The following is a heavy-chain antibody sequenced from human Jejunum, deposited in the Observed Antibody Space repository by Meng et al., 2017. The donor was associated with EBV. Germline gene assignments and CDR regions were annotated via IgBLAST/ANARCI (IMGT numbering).Heavy chain of an antibody. CDR3: ARGNHGPDY. CDR2: IDSDGSNT. CDR1: GFIFSSYA. J-gene: IGHJ4*02. Sequence: VPWLESGGGLVQPGWSLRLSCAASGFIFSSYAMSWVRQPPGKGLEWVSRIDSDGSNTNYADSVKGRFTISRDNAKNTLDLQMNSLRPEDTAVYYCARGNHGPDYWGQGTLVTVSS. D-gene: IGHD1-14*01. V-gene: IGHV3-74*01.